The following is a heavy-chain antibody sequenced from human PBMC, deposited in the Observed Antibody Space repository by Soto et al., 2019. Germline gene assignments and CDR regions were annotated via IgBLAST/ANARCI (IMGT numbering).Heavy chain of an antibody. CDR2: IGGGDDHS. V-gene: IGHV3-23*01. CDR3: AKDRQSHNSVGDPYDF. J-gene: IGHJ3*01. Sequence: GSLGLSCGSSGFSFDTYAMSLVLQAPGKWLEWXSSIGGGDDHSEVAVSVTCRLTISRDNYKRIVFLQMTSLSAEDTDRYYCAKDRQSHNSVGDPYDFWGQGAVVTVSS. D-gene: IGHD1-1*01. CDR1: GFSFDTYA.